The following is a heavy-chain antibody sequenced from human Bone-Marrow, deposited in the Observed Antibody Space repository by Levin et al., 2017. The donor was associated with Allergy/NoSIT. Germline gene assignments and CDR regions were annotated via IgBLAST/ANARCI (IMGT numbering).Heavy chain of an antibody. CDR2: IYYSGST. D-gene: IGHD3-10*01. J-gene: IGHJ4*02. CDR1: GGSISSYY. V-gene: IGHV4-59*01. CDR3: ARGALRYGSGSYYYFDY. Sequence: KSSETLSLTCTVSGGSISSYYWSWIRQPPGKGLEWIGYIYYSGSTNHNPSLKSRVTISVDTSKNQFSLKLSSVTAADTAVYYCARGALRYGSGSYYYFDYWGQGTLVTVSS.